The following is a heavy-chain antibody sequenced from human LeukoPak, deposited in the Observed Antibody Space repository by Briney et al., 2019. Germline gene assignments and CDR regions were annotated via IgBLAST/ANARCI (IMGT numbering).Heavy chain of an antibody. CDR3: ARRARTGYSSSWYYFDY. J-gene: IGHJ4*02. D-gene: IGHD6-13*01. V-gene: IGHV4-39*01. CDR1: GGAITSSSWY. Sequence: SETLSLTCTVSGGAITSSSWYWGWIRQPPGKGLEWIGSIYYSGTTYYNPSLKSRVTISVDASKNQFSLKLSSATAADTAVYYCARRARTGYSSSWYYFDYWGQGTLVTVSS. CDR2: IYYSGTT.